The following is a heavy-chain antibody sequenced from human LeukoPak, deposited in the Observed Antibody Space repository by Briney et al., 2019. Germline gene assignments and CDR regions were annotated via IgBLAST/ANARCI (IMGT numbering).Heavy chain of an antibody. Sequence: GASVKVSCKVSGYTLTKLSMHWVRQAPGKGLEWMGGFDPEDGETIYAQKFQGRVTMTEDTSTDTAYMELSSLRSEDTAVYYCATEGIAVAGNPYWGQGTLVTVSS. CDR1: GYTLTKLS. CDR3: ATEGIAVAGNPY. D-gene: IGHD6-19*01. J-gene: IGHJ4*02. V-gene: IGHV1-24*01. CDR2: FDPEDGET.